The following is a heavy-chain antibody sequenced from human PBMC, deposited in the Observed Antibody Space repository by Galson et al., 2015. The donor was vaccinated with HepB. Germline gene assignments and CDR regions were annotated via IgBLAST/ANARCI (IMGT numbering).Heavy chain of an antibody. V-gene: IGHV3-30*18. Sequence: SLRLSCAASGFTFSSYGMHWVRQAPGKGLEWVAVISYDGSNKYYADSVKGRFTISRDNSKNTLYLQMNSLRAEDTAVYYCAKDLSHSATGERWLWYGMDVWGQGTTVTVSS. CDR2: ISYDGSNK. CDR3: AKDLSHSATGERWLWYGMDV. J-gene: IGHJ6*02. D-gene: IGHD7-27*01. CDR1: GFTFSSYG.